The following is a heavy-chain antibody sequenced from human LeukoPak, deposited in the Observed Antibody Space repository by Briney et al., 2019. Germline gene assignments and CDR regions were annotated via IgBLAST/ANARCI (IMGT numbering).Heavy chain of an antibody. Sequence: PSETLSLTCTVSDGSISSYYWSWIRQPPGKGLEWIGYIYYSGSTNYNPSLKSRVTISVDTSKNQFSLKLSSVTAADTAVYYCANLMGADYFDYWGQGTLVTVSS. CDR1: DGSISSYY. CDR2: IYYSGST. V-gene: IGHV4-59*01. J-gene: IGHJ4*02. CDR3: ANLMGADYFDY. D-gene: IGHD1-26*01.